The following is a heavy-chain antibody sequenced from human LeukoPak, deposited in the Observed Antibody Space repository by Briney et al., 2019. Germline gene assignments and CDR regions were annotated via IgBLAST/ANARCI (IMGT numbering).Heavy chain of an antibody. D-gene: IGHD3-9*01. Sequence: SETLSLACAVYGGSFSDYSWTWIRQAPGEGLEWIGEINHNGGTNHNPSLVSRVIMSVDTSKNQFSLKVSSVTAADTAVYYCARVAYRYSINDWSRTGLGAYATKYYYYMDVWGKGTTVTVSS. CDR3: ARVAYRYSINDWSRTGLGAYATKYYYYMDV. V-gene: IGHV4-34*01. CDR2: INHNGGT. CDR1: GGSFSDYS. J-gene: IGHJ6*03.